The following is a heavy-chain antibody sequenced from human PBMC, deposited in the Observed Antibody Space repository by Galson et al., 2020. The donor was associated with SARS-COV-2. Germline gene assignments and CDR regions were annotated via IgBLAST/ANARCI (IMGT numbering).Heavy chain of an antibody. V-gene: IGHV4-59*13. D-gene: IGHD2-15*01. Sequence: SETLSLTCTVSGGSISSYYWSWIRQPPGKGLEWIGYIYYSGSTNYNPSLKSRVTISVDTSKNQFSLKLSSVTAADTAVYYCARGYCSGGSCPWTPWYFDLWGRGTLVTVSS. CDR2: IYYSGST. J-gene: IGHJ2*01. CDR1: GGSISSYY. CDR3: ARGYCSGGSCPWTPWYFDL.